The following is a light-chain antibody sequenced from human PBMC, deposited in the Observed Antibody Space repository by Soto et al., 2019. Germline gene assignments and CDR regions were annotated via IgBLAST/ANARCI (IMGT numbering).Light chain of an antibody. CDR2: EGN. Sequence: QSALTQPASVSGSPGQSITISCTGTSSDVGSYNLVSWYQQYPGKAPKLMIYEGNKWPSGVSTRFSGSKSGNTASLTISGLQAEDEADYYCCSYAGTSTFVVFGGGTKVTVL. CDR3: CSYAGTSTFVV. V-gene: IGLV2-23*03. J-gene: IGLJ2*01. CDR1: SSDVGSYNL.